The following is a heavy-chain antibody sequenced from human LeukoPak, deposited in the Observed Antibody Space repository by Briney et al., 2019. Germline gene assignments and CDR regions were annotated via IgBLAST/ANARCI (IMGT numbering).Heavy chain of an antibody. CDR2: IYYSRSN. Sequence: SETLSLTCTVSGGSVSSGSYYWSWHRQPPGQGLEWIGYIYYSRSNNYNPSLKSRVTISVDTSKNQFSMWLSSVTAADTAVYYCATVVRSWDSFDYWGQGTLVTVSS. V-gene: IGHV4-61*01. J-gene: IGHJ4*02. D-gene: IGHD2/OR15-2a*01. CDR3: ATVVRSWDSFDY. CDR1: GGSVSSGSYY.